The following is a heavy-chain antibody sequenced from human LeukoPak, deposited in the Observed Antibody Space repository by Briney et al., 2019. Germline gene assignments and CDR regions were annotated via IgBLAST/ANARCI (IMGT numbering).Heavy chain of an antibody. CDR2: IYSAGPT. J-gene: IGHJ4*02. CDR3: ARDSLGSHAIDY. CDR1: GFSVSSSY. V-gene: IGHV3-53*01. D-gene: IGHD2-2*01. Sequence: GGSLRLSCAASGFSVSSSYMSWVRQAPGKGLEWVSVIYSAGPTHYADSVKDRFTISRDKSENTLHLQMNSLRAEDTAIYYCARDSLGSHAIDYWGQGTLVTVSS.